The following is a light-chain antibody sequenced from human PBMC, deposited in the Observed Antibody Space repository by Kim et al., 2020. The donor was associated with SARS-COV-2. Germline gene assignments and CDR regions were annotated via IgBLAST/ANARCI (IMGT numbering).Light chain of an antibody. CDR2: GAS. CDR1: QESSGW. J-gene: IGKJ5*01. Sequence: AAVGDRVTISWPAGQESSGWVAWYQQPPGKATKLLIYGASTLESGVPSRFSGSGSGTEFTLTISNLQPEDLGTYYCQEANDFPTTFGQGTRLEIK. CDR3: QEANDFPTT. V-gene: IGKV1D-12*01.